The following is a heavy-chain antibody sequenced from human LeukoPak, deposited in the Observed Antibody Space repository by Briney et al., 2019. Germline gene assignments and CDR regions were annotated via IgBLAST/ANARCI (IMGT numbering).Heavy chain of an antibody. Sequence: SETLSLTCTVSGASISTYYWSWLRQPPGKGLEWIGHIYYDGSTSYNPSLRSRVTISLETSKNLFSLKVNSVTTADTAVYHCARGHTGGWRTPSYWGQGALVTVSS. J-gene: IGHJ4*02. V-gene: IGHV4-59*01. CDR3: ARGHTGGWRTPSY. CDR2: IYYDGST. CDR1: GASISTYY. D-gene: IGHD6-19*01.